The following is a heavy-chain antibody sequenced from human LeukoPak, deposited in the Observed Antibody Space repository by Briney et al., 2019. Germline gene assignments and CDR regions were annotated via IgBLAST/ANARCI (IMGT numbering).Heavy chain of an antibody. J-gene: IGHJ6*03. CDR1: GFTFSNYG. CDR2: ISGSGGST. Sequence: GGSLRLSCVASGFTFSNYGMSWFRQAPGKGLEWVSAISGSGGSTYYADSVKGRFTISRDNSKNTLYLQMNSLRAEDKAVYYCAKDGGEYYDILTGYYPRLYYMDVWGKGTTVTISS. D-gene: IGHD3-9*01. V-gene: IGHV3-23*01. CDR3: AKDGGEYYDILTGYYPRLYYMDV.